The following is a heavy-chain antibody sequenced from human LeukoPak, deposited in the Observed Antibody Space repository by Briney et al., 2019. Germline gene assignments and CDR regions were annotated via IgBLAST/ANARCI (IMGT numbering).Heavy chain of an antibody. D-gene: IGHD1-1*01. J-gene: IGHJ4*02. CDR1: DFSFRTYS. CDR2: ISSGGGVT. CDR3: ARGGRPDY. V-gene: IGHV3-48*02. Sequence: GGSLRLSCGASDFSFRTYSMIWARQTPGTGLEWISYISSGGGVTHYAESVKGRFSISRDNAKNSLFLQMNRLKDEDTAVYYCARGGRPDYWGQGTLVTVSS.